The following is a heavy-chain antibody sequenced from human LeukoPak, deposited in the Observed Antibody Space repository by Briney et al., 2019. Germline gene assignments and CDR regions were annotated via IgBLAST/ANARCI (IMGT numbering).Heavy chain of an antibody. CDR3: ERDRSGWYDY. V-gene: IGHV4-59*01. Sequence: SETLSLTCTVSGDSMSSYDWTWIRQPPGKGLGWSGYIYYSGSTNYNPSLKSRVTLSVDTSKNQFSLRLSSLHAAATAVYYCERDRSGWYDYWGQATLVTVSS. CDR1: GDSMSSYD. J-gene: IGHJ4*02. CDR2: IYYSGST. D-gene: IGHD6-19*01.